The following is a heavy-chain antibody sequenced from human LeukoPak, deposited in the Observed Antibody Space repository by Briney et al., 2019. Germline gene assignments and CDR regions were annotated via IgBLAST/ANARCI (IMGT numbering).Heavy chain of an antibody. V-gene: IGHV3-7*01. Sequence: GGSLRLSCTASRFTISDSWMTWVRQAPGKGLEWVANINQDGSEKYYVASVKGRFTISRDNAKNSLYLQVNSLSAEDTAVYYCARSRSGYYEDYWGQGTLVTVSS. CDR2: INQDGSEK. D-gene: IGHD3-22*01. CDR1: RFTISDSW. CDR3: ARSRSGYYEDY. J-gene: IGHJ4*02.